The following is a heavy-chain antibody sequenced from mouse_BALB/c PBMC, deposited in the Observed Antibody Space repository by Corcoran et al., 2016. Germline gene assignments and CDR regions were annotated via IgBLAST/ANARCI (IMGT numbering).Heavy chain of an antibody. D-gene: IGHD2-14*01. CDR3: ATYRFYYYAMDY. V-gene: IGHV1-77*01. CDR2: INPGNGST. J-gene: IGHJ4*01. CDR1: GYTFTDYI. Sequence: QVQLQQSGPELVKPGASVKMSCKASGYTFTDYIINWVKQRHGEGLEWIGEINPGNGSTNYNEKFKGKATMTADKSSNTAYMQLRSLPSEDSAVYFCATYRFYYYAMDYWGQGTSVTVSS.